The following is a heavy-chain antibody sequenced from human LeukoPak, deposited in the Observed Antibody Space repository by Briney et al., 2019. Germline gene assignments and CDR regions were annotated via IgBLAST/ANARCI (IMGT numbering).Heavy chain of an antibody. D-gene: IGHD6-13*01. Sequence: ASVKVSCKASGYTFTGYYMHWVRQAPGQGLEWMGWINPNSGGTNYAQKFQGRVTMTRDTSISTAYMELSRLRSEDTAVYYCARGPWGIAAADYWGQGTLVTVSS. J-gene: IGHJ4*02. V-gene: IGHV1-2*02. CDR2: INPNSGGT. CDR3: ARGPWGIAAADY. CDR1: GYTFTGYY.